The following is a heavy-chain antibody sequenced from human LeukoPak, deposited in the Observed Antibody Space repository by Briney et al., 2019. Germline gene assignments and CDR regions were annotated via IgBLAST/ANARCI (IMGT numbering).Heavy chain of an antibody. V-gene: IGHV4-59*01. Sequence: PSETLSLTCTVSGGSISSYYWSWIRQPPGKGLEWIGYIYYSGSTNYNPSLKSRVTISVDTSKNQFSLKLSSVTAADTAVYYCARTPPYSNYVGWFDPWGQGTLVTVSS. D-gene: IGHD4-11*01. CDR2: IYYSGST. CDR3: ARTPPYSNYVGWFDP. J-gene: IGHJ5*02. CDR1: GGSISSYY.